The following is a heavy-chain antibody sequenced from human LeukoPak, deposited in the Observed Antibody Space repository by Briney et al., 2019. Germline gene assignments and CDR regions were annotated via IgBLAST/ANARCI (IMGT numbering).Heavy chain of an antibody. CDR3: ARGRSDYGDGRREWWFDP. CDR2: IYYDGST. D-gene: IGHD4-17*01. CDR1: GGSMRSASYY. J-gene: IGHJ5*02. V-gene: IGHV4-39*02. Sequence: PSETLSLTCIVSGGSMRSASYYWDWIRQPPGKGLEWIGTIYYDGSTSHYTPSLKSRVTMFVDTAKNHFSLNLSSVTAADTAVYYCARGRSDYGDGRREWWFDPWGQGTLVTVSS.